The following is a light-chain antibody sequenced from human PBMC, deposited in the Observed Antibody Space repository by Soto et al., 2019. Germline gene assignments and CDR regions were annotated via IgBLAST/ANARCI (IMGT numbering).Light chain of an antibody. CDR3: QHYNNWPPWT. J-gene: IGKJ1*01. Sequence: EIVMTQSPVTLSVSPGERATLSCRASQSVSSNLAWYQQKPGQAPRLLICGASTRATGIPARFSGSGSGTDFTLTISSLQSEDFAVYYCQHYNNWPPWTFGQGTKVEIK. CDR1: QSVSSN. V-gene: IGKV3-15*01. CDR2: GAS.